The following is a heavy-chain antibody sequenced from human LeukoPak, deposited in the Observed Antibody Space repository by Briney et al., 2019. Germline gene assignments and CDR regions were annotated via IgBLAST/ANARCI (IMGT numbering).Heavy chain of an antibody. J-gene: IGHJ4*02. CDR1: GYTFTGYY. Sequence: GASVKVSCKASGYTFTGYYMHWVRQATGQGLEWMGWINPNSGGTNYAQKFQGWVTMTRDTSISTAYMELSRLRSDDTAVYYCARAVDDSSGYYLDYWGQGTLVTVSS. CDR2: INPNSGGT. V-gene: IGHV1-2*04. D-gene: IGHD3-22*01. CDR3: ARAVDDSSGYYLDY.